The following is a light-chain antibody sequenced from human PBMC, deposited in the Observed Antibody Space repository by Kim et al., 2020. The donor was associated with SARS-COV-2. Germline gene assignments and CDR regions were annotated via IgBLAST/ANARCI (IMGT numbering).Light chain of an antibody. CDR3: QQYGGSPLFT. J-gene: IGKJ2*01. V-gene: IGKV3-20*01. CDR2: GAS. CDR1: HSVSSTS. Sequence: ETVLTQSPGTLSLSPGERVILSCRVSHSVSSTSVAWYQQKPGQAPRLLIYGASTRATGISDRFSGSGSGTDFTLTISRLEPEDIAVYYCQQYGGSPLFTFGQGTKVEI.